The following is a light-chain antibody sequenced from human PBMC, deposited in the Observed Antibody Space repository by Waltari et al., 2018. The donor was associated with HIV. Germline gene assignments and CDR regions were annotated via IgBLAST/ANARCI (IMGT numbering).Light chain of an antibody. CDR1: SSDVGGYDY. CDR2: EVG. Sequence: QSALTQPASVSGSPGQSITFSCTGTSSDVGGYDYVSWYQQHPGKAPKLMSYEVGHRPSGVSYRFAGSKSGNTASLTISGLQAEDEADYYCASYTSSNTLYVFGTGTKVTVL. V-gene: IGLV2-14*01. J-gene: IGLJ1*01. CDR3: ASYTSSNTLYV.